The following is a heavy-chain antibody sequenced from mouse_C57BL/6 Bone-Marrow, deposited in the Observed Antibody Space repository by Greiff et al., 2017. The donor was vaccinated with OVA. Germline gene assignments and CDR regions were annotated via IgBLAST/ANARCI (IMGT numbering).Heavy chain of an antibody. J-gene: IGHJ4*01. CDR1: GFTFSSYA. CDR3: ARASSNYPYYAMDY. CDR2: ISDGGSYT. Sequence: EVMLVESGGGLVKPGGSLKLSCAASGFTFSSYAMSWVRQTPEKRLEWVATISDGGSYTYYPDNVKGRFTISRDNAKNNLYLQMSHLKSEDTAMYYCARASSNYPYYAMDYWGQGTSVTVSS. V-gene: IGHV5-4*03. D-gene: IGHD2-5*01.